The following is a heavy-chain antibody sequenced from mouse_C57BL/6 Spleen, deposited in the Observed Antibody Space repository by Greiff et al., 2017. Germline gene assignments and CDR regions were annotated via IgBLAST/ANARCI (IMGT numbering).Heavy chain of an antibody. CDR2: IYPSDSET. CDR1: GYTFTSYW. Sequence: VQLQQPGAELVRPGSSVKLSCKASGYTFTSYWMDWVKQRPGQGLEWIGNIYPSDSETHYNQKFKDKAPLTVDKSSSTAYMQLSSLTSEDSAVYYCARGCDYDGDFDYWGQGTTLTVSS. CDR3: ARGCDYDGDFDY. J-gene: IGHJ2*01. V-gene: IGHV1-61*01. D-gene: IGHD2-4*01.